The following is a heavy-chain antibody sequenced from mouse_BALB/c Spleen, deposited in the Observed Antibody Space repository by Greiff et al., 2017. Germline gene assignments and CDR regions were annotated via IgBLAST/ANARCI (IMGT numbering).Heavy chain of an antibody. V-gene: IGHV5-4*02. D-gene: IGHD2-3*01. CDR3: ARDPHGYYGGGFAY. Sequence: EVKLVESGGGLVKPGGSLKLSCAASGFTFSDYYMYWVRQTPEKRLEWVATISDGGSYTYYPDSVKGRFTISRDNAKNNLYLQMSSLKSEDTAMYYCARDPHGYYGGGFAYWGQGTLVTVSA. CDR2: ISDGGSYT. CDR1: GFTFSDYY. J-gene: IGHJ3*01.